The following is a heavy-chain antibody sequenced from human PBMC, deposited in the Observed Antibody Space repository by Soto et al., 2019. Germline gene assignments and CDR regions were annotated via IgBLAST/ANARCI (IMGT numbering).Heavy chain of an antibody. Sequence: QVQLQESGPGLVKPSQTLSLTCTVSGGSISSGGYYWSWIRQHPGKGLEWIGYIYYSGSTYYNPSLKSRVNISVDTSKNQFSLKLSSVTAADTAVYYCARDAPTMVRGVVTYYFDYWGQGTLVTVSS. CDR2: IYYSGST. V-gene: IGHV4-31*03. CDR1: GGSISSGGYY. D-gene: IGHD3-10*01. CDR3: ARDAPTMVRGVVTYYFDY. J-gene: IGHJ4*02.